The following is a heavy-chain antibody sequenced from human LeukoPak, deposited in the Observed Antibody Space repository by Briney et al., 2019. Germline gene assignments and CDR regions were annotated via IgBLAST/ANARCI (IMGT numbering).Heavy chain of an antibody. CDR2: IYYSGST. V-gene: IGHV4-59*12. CDR1: GGSISSYY. J-gene: IGHJ3*02. CDR3: ARPMRLRQLAPRAVHDAFDI. D-gene: IGHD6-13*01. Sequence: PSETLSLTCTVSGGSISSYYWSWIRQPPGKGLEWIGYIYYSGSTNYNPSLKSRVTISVDTSKNQFSLKLSSVTAADTAVYYCARPMRLRQLAPRAVHDAFDIWGQGTMVTVSS.